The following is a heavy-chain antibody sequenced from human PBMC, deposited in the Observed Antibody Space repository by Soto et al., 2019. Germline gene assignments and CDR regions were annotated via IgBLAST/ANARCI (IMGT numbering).Heavy chain of an antibody. CDR3: ACIFSGGYGYGFYYYGMDV. D-gene: IGHD5-18*01. CDR2: IYYSGST. V-gene: IGHV4-39*01. Sequence: QLQLQESGPGLVKPSETLSLTCTVSGGSISSSSYYWGWIRQPPGKGLEWIGSIYYSGSTYYNPSLNSRVTISVDTSKTQFPLKLSSVTAAATAVYYCACIFSGGYGYGFYYYGMDVWGQGTTVTVSS. CDR1: GGSISSSSYY. J-gene: IGHJ6*02.